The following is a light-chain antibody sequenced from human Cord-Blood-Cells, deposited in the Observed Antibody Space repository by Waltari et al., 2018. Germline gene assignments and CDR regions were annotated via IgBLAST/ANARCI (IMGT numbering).Light chain of an antibody. CDR3: SSYTSSSTWV. CDR1: SADDGGSHY. Sequence: QSALTPPASVSGSPGQSITIPCTGPSADDGGSHYVSWYQQHPGKAPKLRIYGVSIRPSGVSNRFSGSKSGNTASLTISGLQAEDEADYYCSSYTSSSTWVFGGGTKLTVL. CDR2: GVS. V-gene: IGLV2-14*01. J-gene: IGLJ3*02.